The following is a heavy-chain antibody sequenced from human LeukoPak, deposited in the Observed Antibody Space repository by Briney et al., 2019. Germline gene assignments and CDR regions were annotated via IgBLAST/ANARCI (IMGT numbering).Heavy chain of an antibody. D-gene: IGHD2-15*01. J-gene: IGHJ4*01. Sequence: GGSLRLSCAASGFTFNNYAMTWVRQAPGKGLEWVSTISGSGDSTHYADSVKGRFTISRDNSKNTPYMQMNSLRVEDTAVYYCVKGRSYTGCYTSECWGHGTLVTVSS. V-gene: IGHV3-23*01. CDR2: ISGSGDST. CDR1: GFTFNNYA. CDR3: VKGRSYTGCYTSEC.